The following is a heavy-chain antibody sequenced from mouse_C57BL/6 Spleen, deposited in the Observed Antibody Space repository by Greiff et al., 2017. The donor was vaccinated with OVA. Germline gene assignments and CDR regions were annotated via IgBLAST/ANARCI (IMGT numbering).Heavy chain of an antibody. V-gene: IGHV5-6*01. Sequence: EVKLVESGGDLVKPGGSLKLSCAASGFTFSSYGMSWVRQTPDKRLEWVATISSGGSYTYYPDSVKGRFTISRDNAKNTLYLQMSSLKSEDTAMYYCARHVGGNFYFDYWGQGTTLTVSS. J-gene: IGHJ2*01. CDR3: ARHVGGNFYFDY. D-gene: IGHD2-1*01. CDR2: ISSGGSYT. CDR1: GFTFSSYG.